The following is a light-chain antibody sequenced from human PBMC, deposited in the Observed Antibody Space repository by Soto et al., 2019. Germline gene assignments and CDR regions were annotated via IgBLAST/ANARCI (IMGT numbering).Light chain of an antibody. CDR1: QXLXXXSNXXXX. V-gene: IGKV4-1*01. CDR2: WAS. CDR3: QQYLTTPFT. Sequence: DIVMTQSPDSXAVSLGERATIXXXSXQXLXXXSNXXXXLAWYQQRPGQPPEVLFYWASTRESGVPDRFSGGGSGTDFTLTISSLQAEDVALYFCQQYLTTPFTFGQGTRLEIK. J-gene: IGKJ2*01.